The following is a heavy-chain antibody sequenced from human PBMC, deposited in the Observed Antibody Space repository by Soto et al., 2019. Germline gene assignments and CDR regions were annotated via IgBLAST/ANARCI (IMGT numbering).Heavy chain of an antibody. CDR3: ARNPLLGIAAAGYKWFDP. CDR1: GYTFTSYG. CDR2: ISAYNGNT. D-gene: IGHD6-13*01. Sequence: QVQLVQSGAEVKKPGASVKVSCKASGYTFTSYGISWVRQAPGQGLEWMGWISAYNGNTNYAQKLQGRVTMTTDTPTATXXMELRSLRSDDTAVYYCARNPLLGIAAAGYKWFDPWGQGTLVTVSS. V-gene: IGHV1-18*01. J-gene: IGHJ5*02.